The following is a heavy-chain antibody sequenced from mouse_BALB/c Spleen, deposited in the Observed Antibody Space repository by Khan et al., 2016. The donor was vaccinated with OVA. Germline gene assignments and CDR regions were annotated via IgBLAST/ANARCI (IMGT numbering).Heavy chain of an antibody. Sequence: EVELVESGGGLVKPGGSLKLSCAASGFTFSNYAMSWVRQSPEKRLEWVASISSGDSTYYPDSVKGRFTISSDNARNILYLQMSSLRSGDTAMYYCARDYWFAYWGQGTLVTVSA. CDR2: ISSGDST. CDR3: ARDYWFAY. CDR1: GFTFSNYA. J-gene: IGHJ3*01. V-gene: IGHV5-6-5*01.